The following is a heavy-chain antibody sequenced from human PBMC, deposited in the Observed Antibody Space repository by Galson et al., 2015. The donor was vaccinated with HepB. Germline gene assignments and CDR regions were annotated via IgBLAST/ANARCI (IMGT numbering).Heavy chain of an antibody. D-gene: IGHD3-10*01. CDR2: IDPSDSYT. CDR3: ARLPGPPYYGSKNSRTELDY. J-gene: IGHJ4*02. V-gene: IGHV5-10-1*01. Sequence: SGAEVKKPGESLRISCKGSGYSFNSYWISWVRQMPGKGLEWMGRIDPSDSYTNYSPSFQGHVTISADKSISTAYLQWSSLKASDTAMYYCARLPGPPYYGSKNSRTELDYWGQGTLVTVSS. CDR1: GYSFNSYW.